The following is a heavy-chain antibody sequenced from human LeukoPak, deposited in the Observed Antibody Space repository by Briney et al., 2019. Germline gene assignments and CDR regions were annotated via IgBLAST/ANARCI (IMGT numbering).Heavy chain of an antibody. CDR2: IHYTGNT. CDR1: GYSISSGYY. Sequence: SETLSLTCSVSGYSISSGYYWGWIRQPPGKGLECIGTIHYTGNTYYNPSLKTRVTISVDTSKNQFSLKLSSVTAADTAVYYCARDLDDPWGQGTLVTVSS. CDR3: ARDLDDP. V-gene: IGHV4-38-2*02. J-gene: IGHJ5*02.